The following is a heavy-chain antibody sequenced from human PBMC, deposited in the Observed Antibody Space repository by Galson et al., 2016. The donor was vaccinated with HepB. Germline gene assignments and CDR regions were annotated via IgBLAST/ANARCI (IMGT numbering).Heavy chain of an antibody. CDR3: AKRLEYCPAVGCSVDY. V-gene: IGHV3-30*18. CDR1: GFTFSNYG. J-gene: IGHJ4*02. D-gene: IGHD2/OR15-2a*01. Sequence: SLRLSCAASGFTFSNYGMHWVRQAPGKGLEWVAADSMDGRRKFYADSVKGRFTISRDNSNNMLFLQMSSLRTDDTAIYYCAKRLEYCPAVGCSVDYWGQGTLVSVSS. CDR2: DSMDGRRK.